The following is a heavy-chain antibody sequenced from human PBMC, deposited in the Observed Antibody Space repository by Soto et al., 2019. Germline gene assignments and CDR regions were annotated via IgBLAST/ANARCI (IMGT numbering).Heavy chain of an antibody. V-gene: IGHV4-59*01. CDR1: GGSISSYF. Sequence: SETLSLTCTVSGGSISSYFWSWIRQPPGKGLEWIGYIYYSGSTNYNPSLKSRVTISLDTSKNQFSLKLSSVTAADTAVYYCARLNADISTASTIDSWGQDTLLTVSS. CDR3: ARLNADISTASTIDS. J-gene: IGHJ1*01. CDR2: IYYSGST. D-gene: IGHD3-9*01.